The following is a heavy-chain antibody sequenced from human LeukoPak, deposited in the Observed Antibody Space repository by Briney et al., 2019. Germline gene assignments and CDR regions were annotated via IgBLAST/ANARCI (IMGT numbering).Heavy chain of an antibody. Sequence: PGGSLRLSCAASGFSFSNYPMQWVRQAPGKGLEWVALISYDGTNKYYADSVKGRFTISRDNSKNTLYLQMNSLGTEDTAVYYCARSSDSSGYYWPGAFDIWGQGTMGTVSS. V-gene: IGHV3-30*04. CDR3: ARSSDSSGYYWPGAFDI. CDR2: ISYDGTNK. J-gene: IGHJ3*02. CDR1: GFSFSNYP. D-gene: IGHD3-22*01.